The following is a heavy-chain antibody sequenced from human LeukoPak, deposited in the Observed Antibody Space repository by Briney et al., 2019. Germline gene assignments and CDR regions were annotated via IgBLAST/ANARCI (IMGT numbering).Heavy chain of an antibody. V-gene: IGHV3-33*06. CDR3: AKDERRIAVAGTKYFQH. CDR1: GFTFSTYG. J-gene: IGHJ1*01. D-gene: IGHD6-19*01. Sequence: GRSLRLSCAASGFTFSTYGMHWVRQAPGRGLEWVAVIWFDGSNKYNADSVRGRFTISRDNSKNTLYLEMNSLRDEDTAVYYCAKDERRIAVAGTKYFQHWGQGTLVTVSS. CDR2: IWFDGSNK.